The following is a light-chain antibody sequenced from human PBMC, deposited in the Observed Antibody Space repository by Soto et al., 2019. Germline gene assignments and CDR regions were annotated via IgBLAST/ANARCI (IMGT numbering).Light chain of an antibody. Sequence: ILLTNSLSSLSLTVKDRVTITCRASQGISNFLAWYPQKPGKATKLLIYAAYTLQSGVPSRFSGSGSGTDFTLTISFLQPEDGITDCSKVLESYPSTSGGGGKVDIK. CDR2: AAY. V-gene: IGKV1-9*01. CDR1: QGISNF. CDR3: KVLESYPST. J-gene: IGKJ4*01.